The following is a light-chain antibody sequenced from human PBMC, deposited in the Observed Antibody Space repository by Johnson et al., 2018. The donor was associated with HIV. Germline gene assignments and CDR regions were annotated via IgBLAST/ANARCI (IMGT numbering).Light chain of an antibody. V-gene: IGLV1-51*02. Sequence: QSVLTQPPSVSAAPGQKVTISCSGSSSNIGNNYVSWYQQLPGTAPKLLIYENNKRPSGIPDRFSGSKSGTSATLCITGLQTGDEADYYCGTWVTSLSVYVFGTGTKVTVL. CDR3: GTWVTSLSVYV. CDR2: ENN. CDR1: SSNIGNNY. J-gene: IGLJ1*01.